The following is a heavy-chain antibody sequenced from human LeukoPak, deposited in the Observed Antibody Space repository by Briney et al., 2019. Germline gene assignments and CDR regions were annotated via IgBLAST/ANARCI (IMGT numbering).Heavy chain of an antibody. D-gene: IGHD4-23*01. V-gene: IGHV3-53*01. CDR3: ARDRGNDYGGIDH. CDR2: IYPGGRT. J-gene: IGHJ4*02. CDR1: GFTVSNNY. Sequence: GGSLRLSCAASGFTVSNNYMSWVRQAPGKGLEWVSVIYPGGRTYYGDSVKGRFTISRDNSKNTLYLQMNSLRAEDTAVYYCARDRGNDYGGIDHWGQGTLVTVSS.